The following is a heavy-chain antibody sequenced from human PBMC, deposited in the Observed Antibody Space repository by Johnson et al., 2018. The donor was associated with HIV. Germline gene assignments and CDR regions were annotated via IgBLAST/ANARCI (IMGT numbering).Heavy chain of an antibody. J-gene: IGHJ3*02. CDR3: AKYRMAGPGATGPFDI. Sequence: QVRLVESGGGVVQPGRSLRLSCAASGFTFSSYGMHWVRQAPGKGLEWVAVIWYDGSNKYYADSVKGRFTISRDNSKNTLYLQMNSLSAEDTALYFCAKYRMAGPGATGPFDIWGQGTLVTVSS. CDR2: IWYDGSNK. V-gene: IGHV3-33*06. D-gene: IGHD6-13*01. CDR1: GFTFSSYG.